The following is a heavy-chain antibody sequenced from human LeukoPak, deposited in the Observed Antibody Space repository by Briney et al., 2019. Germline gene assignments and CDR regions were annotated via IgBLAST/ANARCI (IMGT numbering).Heavy chain of an antibody. CDR3: ASIDWGSGSFDY. J-gene: IGHJ4*02. D-gene: IGHD7-27*01. CDR1: GFTFSTYN. CDR2: ISSSSSTI. V-gene: IGHV3-48*01. Sequence: PGGSLRLSCAASGFTFSTYNMNWVRQAPGKGQEWVSHISSSSSTIYYADSVKGRFTISRDNAKNSLYLQMNSLRAEDTAVYYCASIDWGSGSFDYWGQGTLVTVSS.